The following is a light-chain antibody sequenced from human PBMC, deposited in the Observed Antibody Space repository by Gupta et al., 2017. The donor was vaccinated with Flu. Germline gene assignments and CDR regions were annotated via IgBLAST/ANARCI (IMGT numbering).Light chain of an antibody. J-gene: IGKJ4*01. Sequence: EFFLPKPPATVSLSPWERATPSVRASQSVSIDLAWDQQKPGQAPSLRIYDASNRATGIPASFSVSGSGTDLTLTLSSLEPEDFAVYYCQRRSNWTLALTFGGGTKVEIK. CDR1: QSVSID. CDR3: QRRSNWTLALT. CDR2: DAS. V-gene: IGKV3-11*01.